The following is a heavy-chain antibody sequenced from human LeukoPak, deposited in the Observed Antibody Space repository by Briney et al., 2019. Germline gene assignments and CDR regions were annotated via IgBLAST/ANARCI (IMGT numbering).Heavy chain of an antibody. D-gene: IGHD6-25*01. Sequence: SETLSLTCTVSGGSISSYYWSWIRQPPGKGLEWIGYIYYSGSTNYSPSLKSRVTISVDTSKNQFSLKLSSVTAADTAVYYCARHNPSSGRDYWGQGTLVTVSS. CDR1: GGSISSYY. CDR2: IYYSGST. CDR3: ARHNPSSGRDY. J-gene: IGHJ4*02. V-gene: IGHV4-59*08.